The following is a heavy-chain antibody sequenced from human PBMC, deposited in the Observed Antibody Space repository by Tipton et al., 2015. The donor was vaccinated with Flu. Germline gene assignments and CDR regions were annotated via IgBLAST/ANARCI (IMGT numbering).Heavy chain of an antibody. CDR3: AGDLGSSWGIDY. CDR2: ISSSSSYI. Sequence: AVSGFTFSSYSMNWVRQAPGKGLEWVSSISSSSSYIYYADSVKGGFTISRDNAKNSLYLQMNSLRAEDTAVYYCAGDLGSSWGIDYWGQGTLVTVSS. CDR1: GFTFSSYS. D-gene: IGHD6-13*01. J-gene: IGHJ4*02. V-gene: IGHV3-21*01.